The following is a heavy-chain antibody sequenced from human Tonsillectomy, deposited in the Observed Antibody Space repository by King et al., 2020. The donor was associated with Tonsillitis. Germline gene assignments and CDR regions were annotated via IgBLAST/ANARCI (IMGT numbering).Heavy chain of an antibody. Sequence: EVQLVESGGGLVQPGGSLRLSCAASGFTFSSYAMSWVRQAPGKGLEWVSPISATGASTYYADSVKGRFTISIDNSKDTLYLQMNSLRAEDTAVYYCGGNWNEYSSSWFYYYYYMDVWGKGTTVTVSS. CDR3: GGNWNEYSSSWFYYYYYMDV. CDR2: ISATGAST. J-gene: IGHJ6*03. V-gene: IGHV3-23*04. D-gene: IGHD6-6*01. CDR1: GFTFSSYA.